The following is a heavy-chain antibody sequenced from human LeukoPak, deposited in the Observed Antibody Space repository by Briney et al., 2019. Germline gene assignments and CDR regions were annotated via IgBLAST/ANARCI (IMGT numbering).Heavy chain of an antibody. CDR2: ISSSSSYI. J-gene: IGHJ4*02. V-gene: IGHV3-21*01. CDR3: ARSNTVYYDSSDPFDY. D-gene: IGHD3-22*01. Sequence: GGSLRLSCAASGFTFSSYSMNWVRQAPGKGLEWVSSISSSSSYIYYADSVKGRFTISRDNAKNSLYLQMNSLRAEDTAVYYCARSNTVYYDSSDPFDYGGQGTLVTVSS. CDR1: GFTFSSYS.